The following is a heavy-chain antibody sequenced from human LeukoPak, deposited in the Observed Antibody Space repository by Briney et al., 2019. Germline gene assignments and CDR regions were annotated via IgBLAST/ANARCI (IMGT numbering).Heavy chain of an antibody. D-gene: IGHD2-2*01. J-gene: IGHJ4*02. V-gene: IGHV3-23*01. Sequence: GGSLRLSCAASGFTFSSYAMSWVRQAPGKGLEWVSATSGSGGSTYYADSVKGRLTISRDNSKNTLYLQMNSLRAEDTAVYYCAKVPKGGIVVVPAAYFDYWGQGTLVTVSS. CDR1: GFTFSSYA. CDR2: TSGSGGST. CDR3: AKVPKGGIVVVPAAYFDY.